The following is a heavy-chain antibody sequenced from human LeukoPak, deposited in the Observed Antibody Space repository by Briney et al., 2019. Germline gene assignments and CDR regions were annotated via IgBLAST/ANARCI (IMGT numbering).Heavy chain of an antibody. CDR1: GGSISSGGYY. CDR2: IYYSGGT. J-gene: IGHJ4*02. Sequence: SQTLSLTCTVSGGSISSGGYYWSWIRQHPGKGLEWTGYIYYSGGTYYNPSLKSRVTISVDTSKNQFSLKLSSVTAADTAVYYCARENIGYSSSWYGGHFDYWGQGTLVTVSS. CDR3: ARENIGYSSSWYGGHFDY. D-gene: IGHD6-13*01. V-gene: IGHV4-31*03.